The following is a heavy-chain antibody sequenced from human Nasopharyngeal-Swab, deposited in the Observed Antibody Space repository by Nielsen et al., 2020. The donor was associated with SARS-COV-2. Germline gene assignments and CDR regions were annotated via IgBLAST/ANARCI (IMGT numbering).Heavy chain of an antibody. CDR1: GFTFSSYA. Sequence: GESLKISCAASGFTFSSYAMHWVRQAPGKGLEWVAVISYDGSNKYYADSVKGRFTISRDNSKNTVYLQMDSLRSEDTATYFCAKETGTTGTPLFDSWGQGTLVTVSS. CDR2: ISYDGSNK. D-gene: IGHD1/OR15-1a*01. CDR3: AKETGTTGTPLFDS. V-gene: IGHV3-30*04. J-gene: IGHJ4*02.